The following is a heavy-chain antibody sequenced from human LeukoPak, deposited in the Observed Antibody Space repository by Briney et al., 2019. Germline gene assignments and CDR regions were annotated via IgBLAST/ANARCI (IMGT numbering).Heavy chain of an antibody. Sequence: GASVNVSCTASGGTFNTYAISWVRQAPGQRLEWMGGFIPIYGTANYAQKFQGRVTMTEDTSTDTAYMELSSLRSEDTAVYYCAKSNYYDSSGYDYWGQGTLVTVSS. V-gene: IGHV1-69*06. J-gene: IGHJ4*02. D-gene: IGHD3-22*01. CDR1: GGTFNTYA. CDR2: FIPIYGTA. CDR3: AKSNYYDSSGYDY.